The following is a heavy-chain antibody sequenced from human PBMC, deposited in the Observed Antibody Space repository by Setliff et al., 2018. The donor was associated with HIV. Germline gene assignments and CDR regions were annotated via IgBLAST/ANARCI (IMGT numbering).Heavy chain of an antibody. CDR2: IKQDGSEK. Sequence: GESLKISCAASGFTFSSYWMSWVRQAPGKGLEWVANIKQDGSEKYYVDSVKGRFTISRDNAKNSLYLQMNSLRAEDTAVYYCARVYDSSGCSLSIPGYWGQGTLVTVSS. CDR3: ARVYDSSGCSLSIPGY. D-gene: IGHD3-22*01. J-gene: IGHJ4*01. V-gene: IGHV3-7*01. CDR1: GFTFSSYW.